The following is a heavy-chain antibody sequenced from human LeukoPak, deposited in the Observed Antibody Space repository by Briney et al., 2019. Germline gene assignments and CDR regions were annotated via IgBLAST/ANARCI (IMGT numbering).Heavy chain of an antibody. Sequence: GGSLRLSCTASGFTFDDYAMHWVRQAPAKGLEWVSLISGDGGTTDYADSVKGRFTISRDNRRNSLYLHMNSLRTEDTALYFCAKGYVGSWYAYDHWGQGTLVTVSS. CDR3: AKGYVGSWYAYDH. CDR2: ISGDGGTT. D-gene: IGHD6-13*01. V-gene: IGHV3-43*02. CDR1: GFTFDDYA. J-gene: IGHJ4*02.